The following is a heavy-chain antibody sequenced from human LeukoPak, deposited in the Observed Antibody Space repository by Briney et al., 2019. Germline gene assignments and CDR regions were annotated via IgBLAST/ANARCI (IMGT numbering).Heavy chain of an antibody. V-gene: IGHV4-39*07. CDR3: ARDGVVVAAKYFDY. D-gene: IGHD2-15*01. Sequence: SETLSLTCTISGGSISSSSYYWGWIRQPPGKGLEWIGSIYYSGSTYYNPSLKSRVTISVDTSKNQFSLKLSSVTAADTAVYYCARDGVVVAAKYFDYWGQGTLVTVSS. CDR1: GGSISSSSYY. J-gene: IGHJ4*02. CDR2: IYYSGST.